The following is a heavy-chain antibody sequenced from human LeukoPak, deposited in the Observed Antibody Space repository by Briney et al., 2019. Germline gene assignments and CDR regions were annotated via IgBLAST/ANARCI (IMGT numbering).Heavy chain of an antibody. J-gene: IGHJ4*02. Sequence: GGSLRLSCAASGFTFSGDYMSWIRRAPGKGLEWVSYISSVGSSIVYADSVKGRFTISRDNAKNSLFLQMNSLRAEDTAVYYCARARGAGPGAHFDYWGQGTPVIVSS. D-gene: IGHD3-10*01. CDR2: ISSVGSSI. V-gene: IGHV3-11*01. CDR1: GFTFSGDY. CDR3: ARARGAGPGAHFDY.